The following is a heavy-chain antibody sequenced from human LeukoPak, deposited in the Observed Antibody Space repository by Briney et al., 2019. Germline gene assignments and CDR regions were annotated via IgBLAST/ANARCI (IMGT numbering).Heavy chain of an antibody. CDR1: GGTFSSYA. Sequence: SVKVSCKASGGTFSSYAISWVRQAPGQGLEWMGGIIPIFGTANYAQKFQGRVTITRDTSASTAYMELRSLRSDDTAVYYCARDSYNWNYVSNYVAYNYFDYWGQGTLVTVSS. CDR2: IIPIFGTA. V-gene: IGHV1-69*05. J-gene: IGHJ4*02. CDR3: ARDSYNWNYVSNYVAYNYFDY. D-gene: IGHD1-7*01.